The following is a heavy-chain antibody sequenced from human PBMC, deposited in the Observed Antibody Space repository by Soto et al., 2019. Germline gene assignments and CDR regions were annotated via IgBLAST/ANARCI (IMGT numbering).Heavy chain of an antibody. CDR1: CGSITSSY. V-gene: IGHV4-59*01. CDR2: IYDTGISGYTPST. J-gene: IGHJ6*02. Sequence: SETLSLTCTVSCGSITSSYWSWIRRPPGKGLEWIAYIYDTGISGYTPSTSYNPSLKSRVTMSVDTSKSQFSLKLTSVPAADTAVYYCARGEDAFFYYGLDVSGQAITVTVSS. CDR3: ARGEDAFFYYGLDV.